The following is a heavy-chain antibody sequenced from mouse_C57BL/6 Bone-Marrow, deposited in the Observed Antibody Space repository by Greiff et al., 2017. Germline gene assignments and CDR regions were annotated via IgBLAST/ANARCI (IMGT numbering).Heavy chain of an antibody. CDR3: ARPIYYYGSSYDYAMDY. CDR2: ISSGSSTI. V-gene: IGHV5-17*01. CDR1: GFTFSDYG. Sequence: EVQRVESGGGLVKPGGSLKLSCAASGFTFSDYGMHWVRQAPEKGLEWVAYISSGSSTIYYADTVKGRFTISRDNAKNTLFLQMTSLRSEDTAMYYCARPIYYYGSSYDYAMDYWGQGTSVTVSS. J-gene: IGHJ4*01. D-gene: IGHD1-1*01.